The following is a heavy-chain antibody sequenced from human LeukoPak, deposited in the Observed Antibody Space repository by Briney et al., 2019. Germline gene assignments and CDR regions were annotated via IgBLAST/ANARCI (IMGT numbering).Heavy chain of an antibody. Sequence: SVKVSCKASGGTFSSTTINWVRQALGQGLEWMGGITPIFRTPNYAQKFQGRVTITAVESMSTAYMELSSLRSEDTAVYYCARGWLAETTVVTPYNYWGQGTLVTVSS. CDR3: ARGWLAETTVVTPYNY. J-gene: IGHJ4*02. V-gene: IGHV1-69*01. D-gene: IGHD2-21*02. CDR1: GGTFSSTT. CDR2: ITPIFRTP.